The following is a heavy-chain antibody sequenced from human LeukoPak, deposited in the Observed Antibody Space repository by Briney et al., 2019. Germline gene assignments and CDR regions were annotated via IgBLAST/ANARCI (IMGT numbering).Heavy chain of an antibody. V-gene: IGHV3-15*01. CDR2: IKDKTDGGPT. CDR3: ITDPPRGYFDY. Sequence: GGSLRLSCAASGFTFSNAWMSWVRQAPGKGMEWVGRIKDKTDGGPTDYAAPVKGRFTISRDDSKNTLYLQMNSLKTEDTAIYYRITDPPRGYFDYWGQGTLVTVSS. CDR1: GFTFSNAW. J-gene: IGHJ4*02.